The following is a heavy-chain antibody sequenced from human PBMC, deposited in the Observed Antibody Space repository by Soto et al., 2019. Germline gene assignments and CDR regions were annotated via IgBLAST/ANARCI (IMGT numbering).Heavy chain of an antibody. Sequence: EVQLVESGGGLVQPGGSLRLSCAASGFTFSSYWMSWVRQAPGKGLEWVANIKQDGSEKYYVDSVKGRFTISRDNAKNSLYLQMNSLRAEDTAVYYCARDKKILRWNYYYYYGMDVWGQGTTVTVSS. V-gene: IGHV3-7*01. CDR2: IKQDGSEK. J-gene: IGHJ6*02. CDR3: ARDKKILRWNYYYYYGMDV. D-gene: IGHD4-17*01. CDR1: GFTFSSYW.